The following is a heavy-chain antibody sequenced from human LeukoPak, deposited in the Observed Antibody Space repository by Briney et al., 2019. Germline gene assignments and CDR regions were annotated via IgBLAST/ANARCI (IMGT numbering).Heavy chain of an antibody. CDR3: ARDWVAGVPFDAFDI. Sequence: GGSLRLSCAASGFTLSGYWMSWVRQAPGKGLEWVANIKEDGSETYYVDSVKGRITISRDNAKNSLYLHMNSLTAEDTAMYYCARDWVAGVPFDAFDIWGQGTMVSVSS. V-gene: IGHV3-7*01. CDR2: IKEDGSET. J-gene: IGHJ3*02. D-gene: IGHD3-10*01. CDR1: GFTLSGYW.